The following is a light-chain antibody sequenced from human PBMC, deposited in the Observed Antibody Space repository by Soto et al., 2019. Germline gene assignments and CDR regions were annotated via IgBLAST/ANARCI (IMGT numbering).Light chain of an antibody. Sequence: DLQMTQSPSSVSASVGDSVTITCRARQGIGSWLAWYQQKPGKAPNLLIYAASSLRSGVPSRFIGSGSGTDFTLTISSLQPEDFTTYYCQQANSFPRTFGQGTKVEIK. CDR1: QGIGSW. V-gene: IGKV1-12*01. CDR3: QQANSFPRT. CDR2: AAS. J-gene: IGKJ1*01.